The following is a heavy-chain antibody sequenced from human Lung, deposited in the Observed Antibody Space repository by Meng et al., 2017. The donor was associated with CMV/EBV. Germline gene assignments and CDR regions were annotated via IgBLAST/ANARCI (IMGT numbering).Heavy chain of an antibody. D-gene: IGHD3-3*01. CDR3: AAGSHVIEYYDFWSGYYTPPNFDY. Sequence: SVKVSCKASGFTFTSSAVQWVRQARGQRLEWIGWIVVGSGNTNYAQKFQERVTITRDMSTSTAYMELSSLRSEGTAVYYCAAGSHVIEYYDFWSGYYTPPNFDYWGQGTLVTVSS. CDR1: GFTFTSSA. CDR2: IVVGSGNT. V-gene: IGHV1-58*01. J-gene: IGHJ4*02.